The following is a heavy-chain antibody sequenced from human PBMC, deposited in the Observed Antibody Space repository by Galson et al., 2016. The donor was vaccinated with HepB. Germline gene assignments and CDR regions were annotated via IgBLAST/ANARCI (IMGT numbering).Heavy chain of an antibody. J-gene: IGHJ4*02. CDR1: GGSFTGYY. CDR2: IHPSGST. Sequence: SETLSLTCGVYGGSFTGYYCNWFRQPLGMGLEWIGEIHPSGSTSYNPSLGSRVTISLDTSKNQFSLKVDSVTAADTAVYFCSRGLDAYKAGNYWGQGTLVTVAA. CDR3: SRGLDAYKAGNY. D-gene: IGHD5-24*01. V-gene: IGHV4-34*01.